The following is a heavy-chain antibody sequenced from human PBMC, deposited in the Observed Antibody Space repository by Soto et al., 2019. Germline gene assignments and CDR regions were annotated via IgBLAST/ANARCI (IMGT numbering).Heavy chain of an antibody. CDR1: GFSFSSYT. J-gene: IGHJ4*02. CDR3: SKAHLRAMTPIHS. Sequence: GGSLRLSCAASGFSFSSYTMSWVRQAPGKTLEWVSTISGSGGATYYADSVKGRFTISRDNSQNTLYLQVNSLRAEDTAVYYCSKAHLRAMTPIHSWGPGPLVTL. CDR2: ISGSGGAT. V-gene: IGHV3-23*01. D-gene: IGHD2-21*01.